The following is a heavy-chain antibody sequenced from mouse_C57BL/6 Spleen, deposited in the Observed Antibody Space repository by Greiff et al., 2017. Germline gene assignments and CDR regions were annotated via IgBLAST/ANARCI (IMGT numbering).Heavy chain of an antibody. Sequence: EVQLQESGGGLVKPGGSLKLSCAASGFTFSSYAMSWVRQTPEKRLEWVATISDGGSYTYYPDNVQGRFTISRDNAKNNLYLQMGHLKSEDTAMYYCAREEGSYYFDYWGQGTTLTVSS. J-gene: IGHJ2*01. CDR3: AREEGSYYFDY. V-gene: IGHV5-4*01. CDR1: GFTFSSYA. CDR2: ISDGGSYT.